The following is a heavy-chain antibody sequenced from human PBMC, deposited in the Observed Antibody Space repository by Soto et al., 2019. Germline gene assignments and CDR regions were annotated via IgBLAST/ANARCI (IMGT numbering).Heavy chain of an antibody. V-gene: IGHV4-30-2*01. CDR2: IYHSGST. CDR3: ARGVECRGGSCFEGHWFDP. CDR1: GGSISSGGYS. Sequence: QLQLQESGSGLVKPSQTLSLTCAVSGGSISSGGYSWSWIRQPPGKGLEWIGYIYHSGSTYYNPSLKGRVTMSVDRSKNQFSLKLSSVTAADTAVYYCARGVECRGGSCFEGHWFDPWGQGTLVTVSS. D-gene: IGHD2-15*01. J-gene: IGHJ5*02.